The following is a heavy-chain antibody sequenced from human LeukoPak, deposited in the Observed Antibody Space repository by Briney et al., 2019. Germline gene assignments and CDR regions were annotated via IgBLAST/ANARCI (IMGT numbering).Heavy chain of an antibody. Sequence: ASVKVSCKASGYTFTSYYMHWVRQAPGQGLEWMGIINPSGGSTSYAQKFQGRVTMTRDTSTSTVYMELSSLRSEDTAVYYCARKRWGSRWETSFDYWGQGTLVTVSS. J-gene: IGHJ4*02. V-gene: IGHV1-46*01. CDR2: INPSGGST. CDR1: GYTFTSYY. D-gene: IGHD5-24*01. CDR3: ARKRWGSRWETSFDY.